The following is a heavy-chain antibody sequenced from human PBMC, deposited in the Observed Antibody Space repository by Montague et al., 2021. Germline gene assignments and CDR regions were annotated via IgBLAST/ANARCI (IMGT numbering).Heavy chain of an antibody. Sequence: TLSLTCTVSGVSISNGDCYWIWIRQDTGKDLVWNVYNNYSRNTYYTLYLKSRVTISVDTSKNHFSLTLTSVTAADTAVYYCACFETPWRDAIDVWGQGTMVTVSS. CDR3: ACFETPWRDAIDV. V-gene: IGHV4-31*03. CDR2: NNYSRNT. J-gene: IGHJ3*01. CDR1: GVSISNGDCY. D-gene: IGHD3-16*01.